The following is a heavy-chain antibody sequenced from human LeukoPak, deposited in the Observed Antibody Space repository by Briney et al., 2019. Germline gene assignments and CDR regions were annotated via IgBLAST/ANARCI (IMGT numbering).Heavy chain of an antibody. J-gene: IGHJ3*02. Sequence: ASVKVSCKASGYIFTSYAMNWVRQAPGQGLEWLGWINTNTGNPTYAQGFTGRFVFLLDTSVNTAYLQISSLKAEDTAVYYCARDRDPLGLGYGSGTYYTKGAFDIWGQGTMVTVSS. CDR2: INTNTGNP. V-gene: IGHV7-4-1*02. CDR1: GYIFTSYA. D-gene: IGHD3-10*01. CDR3: ARDRDPLGLGYGSGTYYTKGAFDI.